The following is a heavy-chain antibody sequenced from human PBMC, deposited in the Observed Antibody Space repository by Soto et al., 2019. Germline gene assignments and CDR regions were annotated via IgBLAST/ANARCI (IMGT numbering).Heavy chain of an antibody. D-gene: IGHD6-13*01. J-gene: IGHJ6*02. CDR3: VRYDGTAAAGPYYHYALDV. V-gene: IGHV3-33*08. CDR2: IWYDGNNK. CDR1: GFVFSRFG. Sequence: QVQLVESGGGVVQPGESLRLACEASGFVFSRFGMHWVRQAAGKGLEWVAVIWYDGNNKNYGDSVKGRFTISRDNSKNTVYLQMTRLGVDDTAVYYCVRYDGTAAAGPYYHYALDVWGQGTTVTVSS.